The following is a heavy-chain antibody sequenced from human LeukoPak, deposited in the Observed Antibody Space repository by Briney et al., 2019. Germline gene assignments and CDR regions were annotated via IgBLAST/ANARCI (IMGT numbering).Heavy chain of an antibody. CDR1: GYTFTGYY. V-gene: IGHV1-2*04. CDR3: ARASPIVGAADDAFDF. CDR2: INPNSGGT. J-gene: IGHJ3*01. Sequence: ASVKVSCKASGYTFTGYYMHWVRQAPGQGLEWMGWINPNSGGTNYAQKFQGWVTMTRDTSISTAYMELSRLRSDDTAVYYCARASPIVGAADDAFDFWGQRTKVTVSS. D-gene: IGHD1-26*01.